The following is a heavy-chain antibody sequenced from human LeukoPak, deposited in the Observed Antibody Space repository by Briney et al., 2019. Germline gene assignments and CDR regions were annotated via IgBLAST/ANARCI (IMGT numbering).Heavy chain of an antibody. CDR2: INHSGST. Sequence: SETLSLTCAVYGGSFSGYYWSWIRQPPGKGLEWIGEINHSGSTNYNPSLKSRVTISVDTSKNQFSLKLSSVTAADTAVYYCARMGGSSTYYFDYWGQGTLVTVSS. CDR1: GGSFSGYY. CDR3: ARMGGSSTYYFDY. D-gene: IGHD2-15*01. J-gene: IGHJ4*02. V-gene: IGHV4-34*01.